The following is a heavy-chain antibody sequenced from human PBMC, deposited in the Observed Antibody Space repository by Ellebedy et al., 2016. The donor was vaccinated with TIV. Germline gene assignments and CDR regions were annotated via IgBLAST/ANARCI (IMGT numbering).Heavy chain of an antibody. D-gene: IGHD2-15*01. CDR2: VSYDGRKE. J-gene: IGHJ4*02. CDR1: GFTFSLYG. CDR3: AKGGSRFYFDN. Sequence: PGGSLRLSCAASGFTFSLYGMHWVRQAPGKGLEWVAVVSYDGRKEYYVDSVKGRFTISRDNSKNTVFLQMNSLRREDTAVYFCAKGGSRFYFDNWGRGILVTVSS. V-gene: IGHV3-30*18.